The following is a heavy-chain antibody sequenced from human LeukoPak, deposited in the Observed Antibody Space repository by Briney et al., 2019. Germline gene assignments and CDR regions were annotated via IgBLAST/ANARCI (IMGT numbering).Heavy chain of an antibody. CDR2: ISWNSGSI. V-gene: IGHV3-9*03. CDR1: GFTFDDYA. D-gene: IGHD6-13*01. Sequence: PGGSLRLSCAASGFTFDDYAMHWVRQAPGKGLEWVSGISWNSGSIGYADSAKGRFTISRDNAKNFLYLQMNSLRAEDMALYYCATSHSSSWYLPLFDYWGQGTLVTVSS. CDR3: ATSHSSSWYLPLFDY. J-gene: IGHJ4*02.